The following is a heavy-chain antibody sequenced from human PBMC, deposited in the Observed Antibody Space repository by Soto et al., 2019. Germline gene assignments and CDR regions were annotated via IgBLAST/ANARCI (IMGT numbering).Heavy chain of an antibody. D-gene: IGHD1-26*01. Sequence: QVQLVQSGAEVRNPGASVKVSCKASGYSFTDFTIHWVRQAPGQSPECMGRINTANGETEYSQKFQGRVTITSDTSASTDYMDLSSLTSEDTVVYYCARGGSGRYLNYFDYWGQGTLVTVSS. V-gene: IGHV1-3*04. CDR1: GYSFTDFT. CDR3: ARGGSGRYLNYFDY. CDR2: INTANGET. J-gene: IGHJ4*02.